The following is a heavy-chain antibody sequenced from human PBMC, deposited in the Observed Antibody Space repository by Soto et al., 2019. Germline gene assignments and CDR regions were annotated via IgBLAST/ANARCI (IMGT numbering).Heavy chain of an antibody. Sequence: GGSLRLSCAASGFTFSDYYMSWIRQAPGKGLEWVSYISSSGSTIYYADSVKGRFTISRDNAKNSLYLQMNSLRAEDTAVYYCARDVVPAAKYYYYMDVWGKGTTVTVSS. D-gene: IGHD2-2*01. CDR1: GFTFSDYY. CDR3: ARDVVPAAKYYYYMDV. J-gene: IGHJ6*03. V-gene: IGHV3-11*01. CDR2: ISSSGSTI.